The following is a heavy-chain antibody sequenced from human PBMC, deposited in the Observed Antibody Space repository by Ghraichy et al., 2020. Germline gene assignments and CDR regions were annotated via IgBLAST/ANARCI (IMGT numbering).Heavy chain of an antibody. CDR1: GDSVSGSSVA. Sequence: LRLSCAISGDSVSGSSVAWNWIRQSPSRGLEWLGRAYYRSKWYIEYAVSVKSRITINPDTSKNQFSVQLNSVTPEDTAVYYCARGGEVTALYYFDYWGQGILVTVSP. V-gene: IGHV6-1*01. J-gene: IGHJ4*02. CDR2: AYYRSKWYI. D-gene: IGHD2-21*02. CDR3: ARGGEVTALYYFDY.